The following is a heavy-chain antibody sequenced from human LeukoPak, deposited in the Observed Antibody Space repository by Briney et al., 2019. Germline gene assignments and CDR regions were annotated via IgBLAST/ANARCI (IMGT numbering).Heavy chain of an antibody. D-gene: IGHD6-13*01. CDR1: GGSFSGYY. V-gene: IGHV4-34*01. J-gene: IGHJ6*03. CDR2: INHSGST. CDR3: ARSQSPPKQTKIRPYYYYYYYMDV. Sequence: SETLSLTCAVYGGSFSGYYWSWIRQPPGKGLEWIGEINHSGSTNYNPSLKSRVTISVDTSKNQFSLKLSSVTAADTAVYYCARSQSPPKQTKIRPYYYYYYYMDVWGKGTTVTISS.